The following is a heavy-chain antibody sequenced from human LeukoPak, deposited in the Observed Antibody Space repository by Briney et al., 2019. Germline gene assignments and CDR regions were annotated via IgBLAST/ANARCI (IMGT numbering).Heavy chain of an antibody. V-gene: IGHV5-51*01. CDR3: ARQGWSNWFDP. CDR1: GYSFTSYW. J-gene: IGHJ5*02. CDR2: IFPGDSDT. Sequence: GESLKISCQGSGYSFTSYWIGWVRQMPGKGLEWMGIIFPGDSDTRYSPSFQGQVTISADKSIRTAYLQWSSLKAADTAMYYCARQGWSNWFDPWGQGTLVTVSS. D-gene: IGHD3-3*01.